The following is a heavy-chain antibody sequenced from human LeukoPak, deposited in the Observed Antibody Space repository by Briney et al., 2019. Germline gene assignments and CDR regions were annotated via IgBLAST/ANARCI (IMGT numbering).Heavy chain of an antibody. CDR1: GGSIGSSSYY. Sequence: SETLSLTCTVSGGSIGSSSYYWGWIRQPPGKGLEWIGSISYTGSTYYNPSLKSRITISVDTSKSQFSLKLSSVTAADTAVFYCARVSGGGYYFDDWGQGTLVTVSS. V-gene: IGHV4-39*07. J-gene: IGHJ4*02. CDR3: ARVSGGGYYFDD. CDR2: ISYTGST. D-gene: IGHD3-16*01.